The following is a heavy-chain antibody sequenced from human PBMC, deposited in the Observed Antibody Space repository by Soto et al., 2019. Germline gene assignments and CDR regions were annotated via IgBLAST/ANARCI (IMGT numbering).Heavy chain of an antibody. V-gene: IGHV3-43*01. J-gene: IGHJ6*02. D-gene: IGHD2-2*01. Sequence: GGSLRLSCAASGFTCDDYTMHWVRQAPGKGLEWVSLISWDGGSTYYADSVKGRFTISRDNSKNSLYLQMNSLRTEDTALYYCANDLCSCHFDGDGLYVCSQRTTVPVS. CDR1: GFTCDDYT. CDR3: ANDLCSCHFDGDGLYV. CDR2: ISWDGGST.